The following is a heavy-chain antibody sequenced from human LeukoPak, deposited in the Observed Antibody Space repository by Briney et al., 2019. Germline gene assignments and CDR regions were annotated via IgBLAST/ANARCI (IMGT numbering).Heavy chain of an antibody. CDR1: GGSMSSTKW. CDR2: IYHSGST. D-gene: IGHD1-14*01. J-gene: IGHJ4*02. Sequence: PSETLSLTCAVSGGSMSSTKWWSWVRQPPRKGLEWIGEIYHSGSTNYNPSLKSRLTISVDKSKNQVSLNLTSVTAADTAVYYCATSMVMNHYCFDYWAQGTLVTVSS. V-gene: IGHV4-4*02. CDR3: ATSMVMNHYCFDY.